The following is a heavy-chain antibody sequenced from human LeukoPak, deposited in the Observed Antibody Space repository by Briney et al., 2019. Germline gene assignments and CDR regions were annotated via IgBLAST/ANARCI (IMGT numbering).Heavy chain of an antibody. Sequence: GGSLRLSCAASGFTCSSYWMSWVRQAPGKGLEWVANMKQDGSEKYYVDSVKGRFTISRDNAKNSLYLQMNSLRAEDTAVYYCAKYYGDYAVIDYWGQGTLVTVSS. V-gene: IGHV3-7*01. CDR2: MKQDGSEK. D-gene: IGHD4-17*01. J-gene: IGHJ4*02. CDR3: AKYYGDYAVIDY. CDR1: GFTCSSYW.